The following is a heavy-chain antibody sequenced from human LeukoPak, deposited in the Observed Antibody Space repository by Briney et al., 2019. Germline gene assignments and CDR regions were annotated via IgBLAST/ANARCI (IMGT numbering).Heavy chain of an antibody. J-gene: IGHJ4*02. CDR3: ARTAWGYCSGGSCSDFDY. V-gene: IGHV3-21*01. CDR1: GFTFSSYS. D-gene: IGHD2-15*01. CDR2: ISSSSSYI. Sequence: PGGSLRLSCAASGFTFSSYSMNWVRQAPGKGLEWVSSISSSSSYIYYADSVKGRFTISRDNAKNSLYLQMNSLRAEDTAVYYCARTAWGYCSGGSCSDFDYWGQGTLVTVSS.